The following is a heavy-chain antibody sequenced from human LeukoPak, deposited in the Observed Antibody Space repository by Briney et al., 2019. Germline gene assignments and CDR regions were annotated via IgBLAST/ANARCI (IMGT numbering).Heavy chain of an antibody. D-gene: IGHD2-2*01. J-gene: IGHJ6*03. CDR1: GGSISSSSYY. Sequence: SETLSLTCTVSGGSISSSSYYWGWIRQPPGKGLEWIGSIYYSGSTYYNPSLKSRVTISVDTSKNQFSLKLSSVTAADTAVYYCARGRLIVVVPEYYMDVWGKGTTVTVSS. V-gene: IGHV4-39*07. CDR3: ARGRLIVVVPEYYMDV. CDR2: IYYSGST.